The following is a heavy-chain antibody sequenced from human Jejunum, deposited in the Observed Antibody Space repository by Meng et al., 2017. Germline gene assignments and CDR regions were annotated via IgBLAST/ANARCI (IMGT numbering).Heavy chain of an antibody. V-gene: IGHV3-74*01. CDR3: ARDNDWVVWDY. CDR2: IKPDGNTI. Sequence: GGSLRLSCAASGFPFSTYSMHWVRQAPGKGLVWVSQIKPDGNTISYADSVRGRFTISRDSAKSTLYLEMNSLRAEDAAVYYCARDNDWVVWDYWGRGTLVTVSS. J-gene: IGHJ4*01. D-gene: IGHD1-1*01. CDR1: GFPFSTYS.